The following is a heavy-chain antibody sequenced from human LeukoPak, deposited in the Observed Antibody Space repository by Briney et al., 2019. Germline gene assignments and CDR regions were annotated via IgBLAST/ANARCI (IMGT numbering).Heavy chain of an antibody. D-gene: IGHD3-22*01. CDR1: GYTFTGYY. V-gene: IGHV1-2*06. J-gene: IGHJ4*02. Sequence: GASVKVSCKASGYTFTGYYMHWVRQAPGQGLEWMGRTNPNSGGTNYAQKFQGRVTMTRDTSISTAYMELSRLRSDDTAVYYCARDPETYYYDSSGYYPFDYWGQGTLVTVSS. CDR2: TNPNSGGT. CDR3: ARDPETYYYDSSGYYPFDY.